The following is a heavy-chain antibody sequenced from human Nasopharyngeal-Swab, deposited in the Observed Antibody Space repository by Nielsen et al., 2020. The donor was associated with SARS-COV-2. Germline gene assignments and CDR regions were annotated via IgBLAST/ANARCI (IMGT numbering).Heavy chain of an antibody. CDR3: ARDAGGSGGGY. CDR1: GFTCSSYG. V-gene: IGHV3-33*01. J-gene: IGHJ4*02. CDR2: IWYDGSNK. D-gene: IGHD3-16*01. Sequence: GGSLRLSCAASGFTCSSYGMHWVRQAPGKGLEWVAVIWYDGSNKYYADSVKGRFTISRDNSKNTLYLQMNSLRAEDTAVYYCARDAGGSGGGYWGQGTLVTVSS.